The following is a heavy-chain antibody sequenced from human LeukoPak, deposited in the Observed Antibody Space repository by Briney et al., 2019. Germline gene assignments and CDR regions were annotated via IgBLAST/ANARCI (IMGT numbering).Heavy chain of an antibody. J-gene: IGHJ6*02. CDR1: GFPFSNYE. CDR2: IGSSSTI. V-gene: IGHV3-48*01. CDR3: ARAGANRYYYYALDV. D-gene: IGHD1-1*01. Sequence: GGSLRLSCAASGFPFSNYEMTWVRQAPGRGLEWVSYIGSSSTIYYADSAKGRFTIYRDNVNNLLYLQMNGLRAEDTAVYYCARAGANRYYYYALDVWGQGTTVTVSS.